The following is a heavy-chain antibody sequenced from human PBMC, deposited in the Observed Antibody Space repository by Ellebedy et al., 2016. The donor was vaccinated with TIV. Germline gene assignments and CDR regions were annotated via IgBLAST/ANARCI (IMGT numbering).Heavy chain of an antibody. V-gene: IGHV3-15*01. J-gene: IGHJ4*02. CDR3: TTAYYHYVWGTYRLVDFDY. CDR1: GFTFNNAW. CDR2: IKSKSDGGTT. Sequence: GESLKISXAASGFTFNNAWMSWVRQAPGKGLAWVGRIKSKSDGGTTENAAPVKGRFTISRDDSKSMLYLQMNSLKTEDTAVYYCTTAYYHYVWGTYRLVDFDYWGQGTLVTVSS. D-gene: IGHD3-16*02.